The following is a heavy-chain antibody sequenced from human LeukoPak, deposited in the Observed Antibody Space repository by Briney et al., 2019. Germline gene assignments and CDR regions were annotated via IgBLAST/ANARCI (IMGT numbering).Heavy chain of an antibody. Sequence: GGSLRLSCAASGFTVSSNYMSWVRQAPGKGLEWVSVIYSGGSTYYADSVKGRFTISRDNSKNTLYLQMNSLRAEDTAVYYCARAGPSSSWHQFDYWGQGTLVTVSS. CDR1: GFTVSSNY. CDR3: ARAGPSSSWHQFDY. D-gene: IGHD6-13*01. J-gene: IGHJ4*02. V-gene: IGHV3-66*01. CDR2: IYSGGST.